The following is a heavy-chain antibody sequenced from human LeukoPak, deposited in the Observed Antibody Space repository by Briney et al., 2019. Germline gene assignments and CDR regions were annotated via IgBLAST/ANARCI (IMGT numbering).Heavy chain of an antibody. J-gene: IGHJ3*02. D-gene: IGHD3-22*01. V-gene: IGHV1-2*02. CDR2: INSNSGGT. CDR1: GYTFNGYY. Sequence: ASVKVSCKASGYTFNGYYMHWVRQAPGQGLEWMGWINSNSGGTNYAQKFQGRVTMTRDTSISTAYMELSRLRSDDTAVYYCARDTITYYYDSSGYYQPDAFDIWGQGTMVTVSS. CDR3: ARDTITYYYDSSGYYQPDAFDI.